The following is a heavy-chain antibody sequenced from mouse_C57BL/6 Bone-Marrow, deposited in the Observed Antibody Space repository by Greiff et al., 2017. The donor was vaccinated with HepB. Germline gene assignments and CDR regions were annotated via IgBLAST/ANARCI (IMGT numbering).Heavy chain of an antibody. J-gene: IGHJ3*01. D-gene: IGHD2-5*01. CDR3: AKGAYYSNYWFAY. V-gene: IGHV2-5*01. CDR1: GFSLTSYG. Sequence: VQLMESGPGLVQPSQSLSITCTVSGFSLTSYGVHWVRQSPGKGLEWLGVIWRGGSTDYNAAFMSRLSITKDNSKSQVFFKMNSLQADDTAIYYCAKGAYYSNYWFAYWGQGTLVTVSA. CDR2: IWRGGST.